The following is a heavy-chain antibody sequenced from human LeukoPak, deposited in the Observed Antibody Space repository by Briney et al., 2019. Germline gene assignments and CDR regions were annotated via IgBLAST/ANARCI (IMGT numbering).Heavy chain of an antibody. D-gene: IGHD6-13*01. CDR2: IYTSGST. Sequence: SETLSLTCTVSGGSISSYYWSWIRQPAGKGMEWIGRIYTSGSTNYNPSLKSRVTISVDTSKNQFSLKLSSVTAADTAVYYCARTKQQLADYYYYYYMDVWGKGTTVTVSS. CDR3: ARTKQQLADYYYYYYMDV. V-gene: IGHV4-4*07. CDR1: GGSISSYY. J-gene: IGHJ6*03.